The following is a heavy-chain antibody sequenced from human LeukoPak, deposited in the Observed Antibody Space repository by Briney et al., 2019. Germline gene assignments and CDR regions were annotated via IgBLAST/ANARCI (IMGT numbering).Heavy chain of an antibody. CDR3: ARDPLVRGALDAFDI. CDR2: INSDGSST. CDR1: GFTFSSYW. Sequence: TGGSLRLSCAASGFTFSSYWMHWVRQAPGKGLVWVSRINSDGSSTSYADSVKGRFTISRDNAKNTLYLQMNSLRAEDTAVYYCARDPLVRGALDAFDIWGQGTMVTVSS. J-gene: IGHJ3*02. D-gene: IGHD3-10*01. V-gene: IGHV3-74*01.